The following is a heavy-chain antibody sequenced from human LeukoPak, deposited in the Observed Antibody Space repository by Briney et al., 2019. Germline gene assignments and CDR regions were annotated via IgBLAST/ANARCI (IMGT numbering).Heavy chain of an antibody. CDR3: ARVHDYGDPNWFDP. V-gene: IGHV1-2*02. D-gene: IGHD4-17*01. J-gene: IGHJ5*02. CDR1: GYTFTGYY. CDR2: INPNSGGT. Sequence: ASVKVSCKASGYTFTGYYMHWVRQTPGQGLEWMGWINPNSGGTNYAQKFQGRVTMTRDTSISTAYMELSRLRSDDTAVYYCARVHDYGDPNWFDPWGQGTLVTVSS.